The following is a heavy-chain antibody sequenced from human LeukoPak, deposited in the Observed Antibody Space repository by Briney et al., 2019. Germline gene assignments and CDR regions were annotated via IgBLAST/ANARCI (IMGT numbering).Heavy chain of an antibody. CDR1: GFTFGDYA. Sequence: PGRSLRLSCTASGFTFGDYAMSWFRQAPGKGLEWVGFIRSKAYGGTTEYAASVKGRFTISRDDSKSIAYLQMSSLKTEDTAVYYCTREFQGNGFDYWGQGTLVTVSS. V-gene: IGHV3-49*03. J-gene: IGHJ4*02. CDR3: TREFQGNGFDY. D-gene: IGHD2-8*01. CDR2: IRSKAYGGTT.